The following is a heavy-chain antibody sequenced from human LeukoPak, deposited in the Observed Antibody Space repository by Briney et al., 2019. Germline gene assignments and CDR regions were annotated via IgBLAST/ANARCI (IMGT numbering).Heavy chain of an antibody. CDR2: VYYSGST. Sequence: SETLSLTCTVSSGSVSSGSYYWSWIPQPPGTGLEWIGYVYYSGSTHCNPSLKSRVTISIDTSKNQFSLKLSSVTAADTAVYFCARTWSSVNYYFDYWGQGTVVTVSP. D-gene: IGHD6-19*01. CDR1: SGSVSSGSYY. J-gene: IGHJ4*02. CDR3: ARTWSSVNYYFDY. V-gene: IGHV4-61*01.